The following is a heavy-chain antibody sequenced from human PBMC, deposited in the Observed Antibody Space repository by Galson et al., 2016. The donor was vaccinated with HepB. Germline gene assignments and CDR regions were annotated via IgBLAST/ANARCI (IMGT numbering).Heavy chain of an antibody. CDR2: TFYSSNWYN. J-gene: IGHJ6*01. V-gene: IGHV6-1*01. D-gene: IGHD1-1*01. CDR1: GDSVSSSSAA. CDR3: ARGYNWNFVMDV. Sequence: AISGDSVSSSSAAWNWIRRSPSRGLEWLGRTFYSSNWYNDYAVSVKSRISIKPDTSKNQFSLHLNSVTPEDTAVYYCARGYNWNFVMDVWGQGTTVTVSS.